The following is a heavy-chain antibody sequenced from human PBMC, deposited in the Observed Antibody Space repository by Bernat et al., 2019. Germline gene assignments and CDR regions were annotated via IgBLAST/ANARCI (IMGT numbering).Heavy chain of an antibody. D-gene: IGHD4-17*01. CDR2: IWHDGSNE. CDR1: KFTFSSYG. CDR3: ARVSLYGAPASAMDV. V-gene: IGHV3-33*01. Sequence: QVQLVESGGGVVQPGRSLRLSCEASKFTFSSYGMHWVRQAPGKGLEWVAVIWHDGSNENYADSVKGRFTISRDNSKNTLYLQMNSLGAEDTAVYYCARVSLYGAPASAMDVWGQGTTVTVSS. J-gene: IGHJ6*02.